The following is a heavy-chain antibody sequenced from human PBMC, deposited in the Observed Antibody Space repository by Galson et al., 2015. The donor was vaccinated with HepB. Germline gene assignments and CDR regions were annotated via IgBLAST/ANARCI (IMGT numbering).Heavy chain of an antibody. J-gene: IGHJ4*02. V-gene: IGHV3-64D*09. CDR3: VKDVVTKIFGVISRLDY. Sequence: SLRLSCAASGFTFRNYAMHWVRQAPGKGLEYISAIGGDGTTTYYVDSMKGRFTISRDNSKNTLYLQISSLGPEDTAVYYCVKDVVTKIFGVISRLDYWGQGTLLTVSS. CDR2: IGGDGTTT. CDR1: GFTFRNYA. D-gene: IGHD3-3*01.